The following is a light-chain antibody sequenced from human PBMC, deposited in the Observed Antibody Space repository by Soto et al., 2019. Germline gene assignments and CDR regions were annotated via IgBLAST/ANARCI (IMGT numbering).Light chain of an antibody. J-gene: IGLJ2*01. CDR3: SSSTSTSGL. CDR2: DVS. V-gene: IGLV2-14*03. CDR1: VSEVAGYTY. Sequence: QSALTQPASVSGSPGQSITISCTGAVSEVAGYTYVSWYQQLPGKGPKVIIYDVSNRPSGVSNRFSGSKSGTTASLTISGLQAEDEADYYCSSSTSTSGLFGGGTKLTVL.